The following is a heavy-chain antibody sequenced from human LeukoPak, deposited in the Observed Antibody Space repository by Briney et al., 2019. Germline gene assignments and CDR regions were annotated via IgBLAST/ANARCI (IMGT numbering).Heavy chain of an antibody. CDR1: GGSLSTTNW. D-gene: IGHD6-25*01. J-gene: IGHJ4*02. CDR3: AREGGFYRPLDY. CDR2: VHLNGRT. V-gene: IGHV4-4*02. Sequence: SGTLSLTCDVSGGSLSTTNWWTWVRQPPGGGLGWMGEVHLNGRTHYSPSLESRVTMSVDMSENHVSLQLTSVTAADSAVYYCAREGGFYRPLDYSGPGTLVIVSA.